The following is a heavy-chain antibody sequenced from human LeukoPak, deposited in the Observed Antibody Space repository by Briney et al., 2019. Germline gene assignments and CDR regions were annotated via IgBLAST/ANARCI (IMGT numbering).Heavy chain of an antibody. Sequence: GESLKISCKGSGYSFTSYWIGWVRQMPGKGLEWMGVIYPGDSDTRYSLSFQGQVTISADKSISTAYLQWSSLKASDTAMYYCATPTNTAMAPPDYWGQGTLVTVSS. CDR2: IYPGDSDT. CDR1: GYSFTSYW. J-gene: IGHJ4*02. D-gene: IGHD5-18*01. V-gene: IGHV5-51*01. CDR3: ATPTNTAMAPPDY.